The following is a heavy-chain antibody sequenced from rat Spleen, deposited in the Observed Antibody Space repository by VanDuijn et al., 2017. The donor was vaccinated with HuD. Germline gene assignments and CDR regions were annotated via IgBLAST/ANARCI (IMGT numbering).Heavy chain of an antibody. V-gene: IGHV5-25*01. Sequence: EVQLVESGGGLVQPGRSLKLSCAASGFTFSDYFMAWVRQAPTKGLEWVASISYDGGNSYYRDSVKGRFTISRDNTKSTLYLQMDSLRSEDTATYYCVRYGSFDNWFAFWGQGTLVTVSS. CDR1: GFTFSDYF. CDR3: VRYGSFDNWFAF. J-gene: IGHJ3*01. D-gene: IGHD1-12*02. CDR2: ISYDGGNS.